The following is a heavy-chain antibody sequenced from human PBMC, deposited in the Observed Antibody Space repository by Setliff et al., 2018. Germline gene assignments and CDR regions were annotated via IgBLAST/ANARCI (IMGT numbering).Heavy chain of an antibody. V-gene: IGHV4-34*01. CDR1: GGSFSGYY. CDR3: ASRCGGDY. CDR2: INHSGST. J-gene: IGHJ4*02. Sequence: CAVYGGSFSGYYWSWIRQPPGKGLEWIGEINHSGSTNYSTSLKSRVNLSLDMSKNQFSLQLSSVTAADTAVYYCASRCGGDYWGQGTLVTVSS.